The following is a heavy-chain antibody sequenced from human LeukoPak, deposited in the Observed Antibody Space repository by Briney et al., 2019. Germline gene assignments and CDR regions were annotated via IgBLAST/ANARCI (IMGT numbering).Heavy chain of an antibody. D-gene: IGHD2-15*01. Sequence: GGSLRLSCAASGFTVSSNYMSWVRQAPGKGLEWVSIIYSDGSTYYADSVKGRFTISRDNAKNTLYLQMNSLRAEDTAVYYCARASLYCSGGSCYPTFDYWGQGTLVTVSS. J-gene: IGHJ4*02. CDR3: ARASLYCSGGSCYPTFDY. V-gene: IGHV3-66*01. CDR2: IYSDGST. CDR1: GFTVSSNY.